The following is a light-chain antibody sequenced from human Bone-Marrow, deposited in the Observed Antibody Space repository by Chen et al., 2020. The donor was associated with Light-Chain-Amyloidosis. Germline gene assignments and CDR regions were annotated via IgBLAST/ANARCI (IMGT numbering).Light chain of an antibody. V-gene: IGLV3-25*03. Sequence: SYELTQPPSVSVSPGPTARITCSGDDLPTKYAYWYQQKPGQDPVLVIHRDTERPSGISERFSGSSSGTTATLTISGVQAEDEADYHCQSADSSGTYEVIFGGGTKLTVL. CDR1: DLPTKY. J-gene: IGLJ2*01. CDR3: QSADSSGTYEVI. CDR2: RDT.